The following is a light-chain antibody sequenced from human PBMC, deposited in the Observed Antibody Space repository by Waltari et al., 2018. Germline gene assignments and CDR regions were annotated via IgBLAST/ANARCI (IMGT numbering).Light chain of an antibody. Sequence: SYVVTQPPSGSVAPGQTATITCEGDNIERKSVHWYQQQAGQAPVLVVYDDSDRPPGLPARRAGSNSGNTATLTIRRVEAGDEADYYCQLWDSRSNQLVFGGGTKLTVL. J-gene: IGLJ3*02. CDR3: QLWDSRSNQLV. CDR2: DDS. CDR1: NIERKS. V-gene: IGLV3-21*02.